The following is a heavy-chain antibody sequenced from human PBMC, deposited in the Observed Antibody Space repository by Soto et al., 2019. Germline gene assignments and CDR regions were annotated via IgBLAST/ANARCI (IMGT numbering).Heavy chain of an antibody. J-gene: IGHJ4*02. CDR1: GFSLRTSGVG. CDR3: AHPMQYSSGWPFDY. D-gene: IGHD6-19*01. V-gene: IGHV2-5*01. Sequence: ESGPTLVNPTQTLTLTCTFSGFSLRTSGVGVGWIRQPPGKALEWLALIYWNDDKRYSPSLKSRLTITKDTSKNQVVLTMTNMDLVDTATYYCAHPMQYSSGWPFDYWGQGTLVTVSS. CDR2: IYWNDDK.